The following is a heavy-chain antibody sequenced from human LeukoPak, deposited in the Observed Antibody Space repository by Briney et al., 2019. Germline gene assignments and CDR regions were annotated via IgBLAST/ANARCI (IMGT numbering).Heavy chain of an antibody. Sequence: PGGSLRLSCAASGFTFSSYGMHWVRQAPGKGLEWVAVISYDGSNKYYADSVKGRFTISRDNSKNTLYLQMNSLRAEDTAVYYCAKHTNYFDYWGQGTLITVSS. CDR3: AKHTNYFDY. D-gene: IGHD5/OR15-5a*01. J-gene: IGHJ4*02. CDR2: ISYDGSNK. CDR1: GFTFSSYG. V-gene: IGHV3-30*18.